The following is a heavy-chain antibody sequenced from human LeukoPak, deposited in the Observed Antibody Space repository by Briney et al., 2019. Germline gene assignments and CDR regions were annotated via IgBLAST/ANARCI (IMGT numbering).Heavy chain of an antibody. D-gene: IGHD2-15*01. CDR3: ARFSRYCSGGSCYWYYYGMDV. V-gene: IGHV3-7*03. CDR2: IKQDGSEK. J-gene: IGHJ6*02. Sequence: GGSLRLSCAASGFTFSSYWMSWVRQAPGKGLEWVANIKQDGSEKYYVDSVKGRFTISRDNAKNSLYLQMNSLRAEDTAVYYCARFSRYCSGGSCYWYYYGMDVWGQGTTVTVSS. CDR1: GFTFSSYW.